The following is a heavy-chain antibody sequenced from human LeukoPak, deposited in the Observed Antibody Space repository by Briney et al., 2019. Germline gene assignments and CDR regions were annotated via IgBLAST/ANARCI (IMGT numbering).Heavy chain of an antibody. V-gene: IGHV1-18*01. Sequence: ASVKVSRKASGYTFTRYCISWVRQAPGQGLQWLGWISASNGNTNYAQKFRDRVTMSTDTSTGTAYLDVRSLTSDDTAVYYCARDHSNWNYAPDFWGQGTLVIVSS. D-gene: IGHD1-7*01. J-gene: IGHJ4*02. CDR1: GYTFTRYC. CDR2: ISASNGNT. CDR3: ARDHSNWNYAPDF.